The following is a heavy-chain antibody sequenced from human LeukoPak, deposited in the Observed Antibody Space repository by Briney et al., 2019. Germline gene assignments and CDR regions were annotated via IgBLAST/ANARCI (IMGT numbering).Heavy chain of an antibody. V-gene: IGHV1-2*02. Sequence: ASVKVSCKASGYTFTGYYMHWVRQAPGQGLEWMGWINPNSGGTNYAQKFQGRVTMTRDTSISTAYMELSRLRSDDTAVYYCARVRSDNILTGYSVFDYWGQGTLVTVSS. CDR1: GYTFTGYY. D-gene: IGHD3-9*01. J-gene: IGHJ4*02. CDR2: INPNSGGT. CDR3: ARVRSDNILTGYSVFDY.